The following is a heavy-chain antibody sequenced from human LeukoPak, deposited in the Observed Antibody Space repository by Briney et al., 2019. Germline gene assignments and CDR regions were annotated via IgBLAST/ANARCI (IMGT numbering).Heavy chain of an antibody. CDR1: GASISSGGYY. D-gene: IGHD2-2*01. V-gene: IGHV4-31*03. Sequence: SETLSLTCTVSGASISSGGYYWSWIRQHPGKCLEWIGYIYYSGRTYYNPSLKSRVTISVDTSKNQFSLKLSSVTAADTAVYYCARVGSARGGRDIVVVPAATPIFDPWGQGTLVTVSS. J-gene: IGHJ5*02. CDR2: IYYSGRT. CDR3: ARVGSARGGRDIVVVPAATPIFDP.